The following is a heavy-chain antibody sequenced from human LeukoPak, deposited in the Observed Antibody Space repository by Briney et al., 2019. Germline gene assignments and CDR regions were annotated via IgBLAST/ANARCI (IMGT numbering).Heavy chain of an antibody. CDR1: GGSFSGYY. J-gene: IGHJ4*02. Sequence: SETLFLTCAVYGGSFSGYYWSWIRQPPGKGLEWIGEINHSGSTNYNPSLKSRVTISVDTSKNQFSLKLSSVTAADTAVYYCARDSDYGDYGDYFDYWGQGTLVTVSS. D-gene: IGHD4-17*01. CDR3: ARDSDYGDYGDYFDY. V-gene: IGHV4-34*01. CDR2: INHSGST.